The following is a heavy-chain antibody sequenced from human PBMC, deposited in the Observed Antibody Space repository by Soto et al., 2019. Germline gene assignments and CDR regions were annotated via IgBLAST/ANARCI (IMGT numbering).Heavy chain of an antibody. CDR1: GYTFTIAL. Sequence: ASVKGSCKASGYTFTIALISWRRHAPEQGLEWMGWISAYNGNTNYAQKLQGRVTMTTDTSTSTAYMELRSLRSDDTAVYYCARDVDTAMVAPTYYYYGMDVWGQGTTVTVSS. J-gene: IGHJ6*02. CDR2: ISAYNGNT. V-gene: IGHV1-18*01. D-gene: IGHD5-18*01. CDR3: ARDVDTAMVAPTYYYYGMDV.